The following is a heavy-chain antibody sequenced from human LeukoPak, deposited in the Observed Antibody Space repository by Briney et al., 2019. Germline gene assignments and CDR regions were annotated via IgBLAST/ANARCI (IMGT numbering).Heavy chain of an antibody. Sequence: SETLSLTRTVSGGSISSYYWSWIRQPPGKGLEWIGYIYYSGSTNYNPSLKSRVTISVDTSKNQFSLKLSSVTAADTAGYYCARAGNDYGDYDDYWGQGTLVTVSS. J-gene: IGHJ4*02. V-gene: IGHV4-59*01. D-gene: IGHD4-17*01. CDR2: IYYSGST. CDR3: ARAGNDYGDYDDY. CDR1: GGSISSYY.